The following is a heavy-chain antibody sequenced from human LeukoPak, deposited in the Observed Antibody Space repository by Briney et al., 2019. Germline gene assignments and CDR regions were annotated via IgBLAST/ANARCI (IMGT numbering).Heavy chain of an antibody. Sequence: SETLSLTCIVSGGSISSSIYYWGWIRQPPGKGLEWIGSIYYSGSTYYNPSLKSRVTISVDTSKNQFSLRLSSVTAADTAVYYCARRPYTSGWYYYFDYWGQGTLVTVSS. CDR3: ARRPYTSGWYYYFDY. CDR2: IYYSGST. D-gene: IGHD6-19*01. J-gene: IGHJ4*02. CDR1: GGSISSSIYY. V-gene: IGHV4-39*01.